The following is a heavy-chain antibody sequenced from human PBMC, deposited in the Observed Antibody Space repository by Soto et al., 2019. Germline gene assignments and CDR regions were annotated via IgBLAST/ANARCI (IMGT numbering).Heavy chain of an antibody. Sequence: ASVKVSCKASGFTFTSSAMQWVRQARGQRLEWIGWIVVGSGNTNYAQKFQERVTITRDMSTSTAYMELSSLRSEDTAVYYFAAASSTGDDAFDIWGQGTMVTVSS. J-gene: IGHJ3*02. CDR2: IVVGSGNT. V-gene: IGHV1-58*02. D-gene: IGHD4-17*01. CDR3: AAASSTGDDAFDI. CDR1: GFTFTSSA.